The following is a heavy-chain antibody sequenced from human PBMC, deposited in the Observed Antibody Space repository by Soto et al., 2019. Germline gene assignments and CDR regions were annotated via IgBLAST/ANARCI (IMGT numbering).Heavy chain of an antibody. Sequence: EVQLVESGGGLVKPGGSLRLSCAASGFNFSNTWMTWVRQAPGKGLEWVGRVESKADGGTTDYAAPVEGRFTISRDDSKNTLFLQMDSLKTDDTAVYFCSTVRSSNYHWGQGTLVTVSS. CDR3: STVRSSNYH. CDR1: GFNFSNTW. D-gene: IGHD2-2*01. CDR2: VESKADGGTT. V-gene: IGHV3-15*04. J-gene: IGHJ4*02.